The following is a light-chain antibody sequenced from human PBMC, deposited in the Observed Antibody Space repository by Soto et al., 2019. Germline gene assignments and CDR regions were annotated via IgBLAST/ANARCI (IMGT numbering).Light chain of an antibody. Sequence: QSVLTQPPSVSAAPRQRVTISCSGSSSNIGNNAVNWYQHVPGKAPKLLIHFDDRVPSGTPDRFSGSKSGTSASPVISGLQSEDEADYYCAAWDDSLNGPLFGGGTKLTVL. V-gene: IGLV1-36*01. CDR1: SSNIGNNA. CDR3: AAWDDSLNGPL. J-gene: IGLJ3*02. CDR2: FDD.